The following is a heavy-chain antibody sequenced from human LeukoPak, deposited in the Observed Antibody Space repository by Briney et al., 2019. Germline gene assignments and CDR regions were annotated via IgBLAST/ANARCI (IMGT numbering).Heavy chain of an antibody. J-gene: IGHJ2*01. Sequence: GGSLRLSCAASGFTFSSYGMSWVRQAPGKGLEWVSAISGSGGSTYYADSVKGRFTISRDNSKNTLYLQMNSLRAEDTAVYYCAKVDCGATGCRRFDLWGRGTLVTVSS. D-gene: IGHD2-21*01. V-gene: IGHV3-23*01. CDR1: GFTFSSYG. CDR3: AKVDCGATGCRRFDL. CDR2: ISGSGGST.